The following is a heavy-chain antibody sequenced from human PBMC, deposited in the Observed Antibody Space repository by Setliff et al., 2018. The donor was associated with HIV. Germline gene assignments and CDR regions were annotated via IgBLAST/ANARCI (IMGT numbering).Heavy chain of an antibody. Sequence: PGGSLRLSCAASGFTFSSYEMNWVRQAPGKGLEWVSYISNSGSTIYYADSVKGRFTISRDSAKNSLYLQMNSLRAEDTAVYYCARDCVAVAGTGPDAFDIWGRGTKVTVSS. V-gene: IGHV3-48*03. CDR1: GFTFSSYE. CDR3: ARDCVAVAGTGPDAFDI. CDR2: ISNSGSTI. J-gene: IGHJ3*02. D-gene: IGHD6-19*01.